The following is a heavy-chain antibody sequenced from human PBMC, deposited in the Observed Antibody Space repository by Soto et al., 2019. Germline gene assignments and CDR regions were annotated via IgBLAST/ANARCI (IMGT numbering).Heavy chain of an antibody. J-gene: IGHJ4*02. CDR2: IYPGDSDT. D-gene: IGHD2-2*02. Sequence: GETLKISCQGSGYSFTTYWIGWVRQMPGKGLEWMGIIYPGDSDTRYSPSFQGQVTISADKSISTAYLQWSSLKASDTAIYYCATGGYCSDTTCYNFFDYWGQGTLVTVSS. CDR3: ATGGYCSDTTCYNFFDY. CDR1: GYSFTTYW. V-gene: IGHV5-51*01.